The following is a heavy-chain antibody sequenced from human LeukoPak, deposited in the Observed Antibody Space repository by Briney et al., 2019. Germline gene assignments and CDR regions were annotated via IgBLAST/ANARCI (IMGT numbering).Heavy chain of an antibody. D-gene: IGHD6-13*01. CDR1: GGSISSYC. CDR2: IYTSGST. J-gene: IGHJ4*02. V-gene: IGHV4-4*07. Sequence: PSETLSLTCTVSGGSISSYCWSWIRQPAGKGLEWIGRIYTSGSTNYNPSLKSRVTMSVDTSKNQFSLKLSSVTAADTAVYYCARGEAFIAAAGTLYYFDYWGQGTLVTVSS. CDR3: ARGEAFIAAAGTLYYFDY.